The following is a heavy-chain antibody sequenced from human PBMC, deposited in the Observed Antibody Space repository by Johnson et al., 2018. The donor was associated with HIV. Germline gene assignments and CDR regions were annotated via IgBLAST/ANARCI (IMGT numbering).Heavy chain of an antibody. Sequence: VQLVEYGGGLVKPGGSLRLSCAASGFTVSSNYMSWVRQAPGKGLEWVSVIYSGGSTYYADSVKGRFTISRDNSKNTLYLQMNSLRAEDTAVYYCASVPMIVVLDGAFDIWGQGTMVTVSS. CDR3: ASVPMIVVLDGAFDI. CDR2: IYSGGST. CDR1: GFTVSSNY. V-gene: IGHV3-66*01. D-gene: IGHD3-22*01. J-gene: IGHJ3*02.